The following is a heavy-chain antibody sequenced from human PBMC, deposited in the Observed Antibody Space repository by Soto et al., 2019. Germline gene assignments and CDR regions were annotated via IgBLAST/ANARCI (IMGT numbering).Heavy chain of an antibody. CDR3: ARLAYSHYST. CDR2: IYYSGTT. V-gene: IGHV4-39*01. CDR1: GGSIKVGGYY. D-gene: IGHD5-12*01. Sequence: PSETLSLTCPVSGGSIKVGGYYWGWIRQPPGKGLEWVATIYYSGTTYYNPSLKSRLTISLDTSRNQFSLDLTSVTAADTAVYYCARLAYSHYSTWGQGTLVTVSS. J-gene: IGHJ4*02.